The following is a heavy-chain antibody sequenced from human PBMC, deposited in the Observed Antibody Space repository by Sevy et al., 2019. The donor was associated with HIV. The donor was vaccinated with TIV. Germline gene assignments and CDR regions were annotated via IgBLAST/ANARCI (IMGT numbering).Heavy chain of an antibody. CDR3: VRAMASADSF. V-gene: IGHV3-7*01. J-gene: IGHJ4*02. D-gene: IGHD3-10*01. CDR2: INQDGSTK. Sequence: GGSLRLSCAASGFTISSYWMLWVRQAPGKGLEWVANINQDGSTKYYLDSVKGRFTISKDNAKNSVVLQMNSLTAEDTGVYFCVRAMASADSFWGQGTLVNVSS. CDR1: GFTISSYW.